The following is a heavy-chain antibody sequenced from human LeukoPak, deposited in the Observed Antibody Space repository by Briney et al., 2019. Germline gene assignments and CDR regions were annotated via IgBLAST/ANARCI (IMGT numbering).Heavy chain of an antibody. J-gene: IGHJ4*02. V-gene: IGHV3-48*04. CDR2: ISSSSSTI. CDR1: GFTFSSYS. D-gene: IGHD1-26*01. CDR3: ARGGGSSMGG. Sequence: GGSLRLSCAASGFTFSSYSMSWVRQAPGKGLEWVSYISSSSSTIYYADSVKGRFTISRDNAKNSLYLQMNSLRAEDTAVYYCARGGGSSMGGWGQGTLVTVSS.